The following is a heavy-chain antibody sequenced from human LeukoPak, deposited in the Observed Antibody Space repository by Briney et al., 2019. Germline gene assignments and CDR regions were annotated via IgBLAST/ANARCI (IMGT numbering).Heavy chain of an antibody. D-gene: IGHD5-18*01. CDR2: ISGSGGST. CDR3: VRDRSYGAFDY. CDR1: GFTFINAW. J-gene: IGHJ4*02. V-gene: IGHV3-23*01. Sequence: SGGSLRLSCAASGFTFINAWMSWVRQAPGKGLEWVSAISGSGGSTYCADSVKGRFTISRDNAKNSLYLQMNSLRAEDTAFYHCVRDRSYGAFDYWGQGTLVTVSS.